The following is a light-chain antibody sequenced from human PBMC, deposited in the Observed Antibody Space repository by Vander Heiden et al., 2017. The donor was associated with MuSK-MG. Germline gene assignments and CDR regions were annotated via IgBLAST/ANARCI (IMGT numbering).Light chain of an antibody. V-gene: IGLV1-44*01. CDR2: SNN. CDR3: AAWDDTLNGVV. CDR1: SSNIGSNT. J-gene: IGLJ2*01. Sequence: QSVLTQPPSPSGTPGQRVTISCSGSSSNIGSNTVNWHQQVPGTAPKLLIYSNNQRPSGVPDRFSGSKSGTSASLAISGLQAEDEADYYCAAWDDTLNGVVFGGGTKLTVL.